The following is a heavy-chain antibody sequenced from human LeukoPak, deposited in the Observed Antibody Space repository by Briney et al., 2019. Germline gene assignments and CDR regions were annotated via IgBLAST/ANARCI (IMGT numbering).Heavy chain of an antibody. CDR1: GYSISSGYY. CDR2: IYHSGST. J-gene: IGHJ6*03. Sequence: PSETLSLTCTVSGYSISSGYYWGWIRQPPGKGLEWIGSIYHSGSTYYNPSLKSRVTISVDTSKNQFSLKLSSVTAADTAVYYCARDFYGSGSYYYYMDVWGKGTAVTISS. CDR3: ARDFYGSGSYYYYMDV. D-gene: IGHD3-10*01. V-gene: IGHV4-38-2*02.